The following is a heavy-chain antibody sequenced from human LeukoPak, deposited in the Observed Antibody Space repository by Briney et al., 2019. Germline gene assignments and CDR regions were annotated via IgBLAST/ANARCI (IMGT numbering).Heavy chain of an antibody. Sequence: PGGSLRLSCAASRFTVSSNYMSWVRQAPGKGLEWVSVIYSGGNTYYSDSVKGRFTISRDNSKNTLYLQMNSLRAEDTAVYYCAKVRVVAAIADIWWFDPWGQGTLVTVSS. CDR3: AKVRVVAAIADIWWFDP. J-gene: IGHJ5*02. V-gene: IGHV3-53*01. CDR2: IYSGGNT. CDR1: RFTVSSNY. D-gene: IGHD2-15*01.